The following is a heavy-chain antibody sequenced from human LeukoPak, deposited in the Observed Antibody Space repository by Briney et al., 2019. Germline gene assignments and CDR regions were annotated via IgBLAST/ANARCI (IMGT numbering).Heavy chain of an antibody. J-gene: IGHJ4*02. Sequence: SETLSLTCAVYGASFSGYYWSWIRQPPGKGLEWIGEINHSGSTNYNPSLKSRVTISVDTSKNQFSLKLSSVTAADTAVYYCARYVVRGYCSSTSCPGFDYWGQGTLVTVSS. V-gene: IGHV4-34*01. D-gene: IGHD2-2*01. CDR3: ARYVVRGYCSSTSCPGFDY. CDR1: GASFSGYY. CDR2: INHSGST.